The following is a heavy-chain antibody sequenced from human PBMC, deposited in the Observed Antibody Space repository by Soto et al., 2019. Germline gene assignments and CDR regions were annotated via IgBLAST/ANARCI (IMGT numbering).Heavy chain of an antibody. D-gene: IGHD1-26*01. CDR3: ARRYGGNLDY. J-gene: IGHJ4*02. Sequence: SETLSLTCTVSGGSVSSGSYYWNWIRQPPGKGLEWIGYIYYSGATNYNPSLKSRVTISVDSSKNHFSLKLSSVTAADTAVYYCARRYGGNLDYWGQGTLVTVSS. CDR2: IYYSGAT. CDR1: GGSVSSGSYY. V-gene: IGHV4-61*03.